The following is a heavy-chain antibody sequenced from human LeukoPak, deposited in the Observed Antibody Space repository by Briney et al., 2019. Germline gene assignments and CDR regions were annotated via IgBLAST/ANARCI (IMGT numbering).Heavy chain of an antibody. CDR2: IYYSGTT. Sequence: SETLSLTCTVSGGSISGYYWGWIWQPPGKGLEWIGYIYYSGTTNYNPSLKSRVTISVDTSKNQFSLKLRSVTAADTAVYYCAKVGTGTIDYWGQGTLVTVSS. CDR1: GGSISGYY. D-gene: IGHD1-1*01. V-gene: IGHV4-59*01. J-gene: IGHJ4*02. CDR3: AKVGTGTIDY.